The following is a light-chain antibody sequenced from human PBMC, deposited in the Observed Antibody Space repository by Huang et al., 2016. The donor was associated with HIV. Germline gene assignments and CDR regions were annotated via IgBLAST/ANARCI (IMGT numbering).Light chain of an antibody. Sequence: EIVMTQSPATLSVSPGERAIRSCGASQSVRSNLAWYQHKPGQAPRLLIYGASTRATGIPGRCSGSESGTEFTLTISSLQSEDFAVYYCQQYNNWHPYTFGQGTDLEIK. CDR2: GAS. CDR3: QQYNNWHPYT. CDR1: QSVRSN. J-gene: IGKJ2*01. V-gene: IGKV3-15*01.